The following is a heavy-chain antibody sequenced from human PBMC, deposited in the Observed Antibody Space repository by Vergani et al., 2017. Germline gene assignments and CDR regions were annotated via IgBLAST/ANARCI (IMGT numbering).Heavy chain of an antibody. Sequence: QVQLVQSGAEVEKPGSSVKVSCKASGVTFSSYTISWVRQAPGQGLEWMGRIIPILGIAYYAQKFQGIVTLTADKSTSTAYMELSSLRSDDTAVYYWARGRTVSSGWYVGWFDPWGQGTLVTVSS. CDR3: ARGRTVSSGWYVGWFDP. CDR2: IIPILGIA. CDR1: GVTFSSYT. V-gene: IGHV1-69*02. D-gene: IGHD6-19*01. J-gene: IGHJ5*02.